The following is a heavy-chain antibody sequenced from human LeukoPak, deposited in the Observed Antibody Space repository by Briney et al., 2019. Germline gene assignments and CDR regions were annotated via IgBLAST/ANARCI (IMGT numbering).Heavy chain of an antibody. Sequence: SETLSLTCTVSGASISTYYWSWIRQPPGKGLEWIGYIYYSGTTNYNPSLKSRVTISVDTSKNQFSLKLTSVTAADTAVYYCARAYSGTLPAKGWGQGTLVTVSS. V-gene: IGHV4-59*01. CDR1: GASISTYY. D-gene: IGHD1-26*01. J-gene: IGHJ4*02. CDR2: IYYSGTT. CDR3: ARAYSGTLPAKG.